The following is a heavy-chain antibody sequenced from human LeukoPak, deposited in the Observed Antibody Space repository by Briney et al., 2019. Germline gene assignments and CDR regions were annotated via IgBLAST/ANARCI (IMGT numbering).Heavy chain of an antibody. D-gene: IGHD3-3*01. CDR1: GFTFSSYA. J-gene: IGHJ5*02. CDR2: ISGSGGST. Sequence: GGSLRLSCAASGFTFSSYAMSWVRQAPGKGLEWVSAISGSGGSTYYADSVKGRFTISRDNSKNTLYLQMNSLRAEDTAVYYCAKEGGITIFGVVIKPLNWFDPWGQETLVTVSS. CDR3: AKEGGITIFGVVIKPLNWFDP. V-gene: IGHV3-23*01.